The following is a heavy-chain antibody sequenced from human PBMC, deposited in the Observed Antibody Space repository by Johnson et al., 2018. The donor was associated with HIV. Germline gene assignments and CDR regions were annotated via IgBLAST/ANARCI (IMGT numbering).Heavy chain of an antibody. J-gene: IGHJ3*01. Sequence: QVQLVESGGGVVQPGRSLRLSCAASGFTFTNFGFHWVRQAPGKGLEWVAVISYDGSNKYYADSVKGRFTISRENSKNMLYLQMHRLRAEDPAVYYCAKELREIECEEWPSDEYDCVSDYPCQDRRCVVGTFDVWGHGSLVTVSS. CDR1: GFTFTNFG. V-gene: IGHV3-30*18. D-gene: IGHD3-3*01. CDR3: AKELREIECEEWPSDEYDCVSDYPCQDRRCVVGTFDV. CDR2: ISYDGSNK.